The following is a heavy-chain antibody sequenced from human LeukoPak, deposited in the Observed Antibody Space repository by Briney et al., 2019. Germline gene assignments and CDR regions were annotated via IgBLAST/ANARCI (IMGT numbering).Heavy chain of an antibody. Sequence: ASVKVSCKVSGYTLTELSMHWVRQAPGKGLEWMGGFDPEDGETIYAQKFQGRVTMTEDTSTDTAYMELSSLRSEDTAVYYCATDVNKGYCSGGSCRHWFDPWGQGTLVTVSS. D-gene: IGHD2-15*01. V-gene: IGHV1-24*01. CDR3: ATDVNKGYCSGGSCRHWFDP. CDR2: FDPEDGET. CDR1: GYTLTELS. J-gene: IGHJ5*02.